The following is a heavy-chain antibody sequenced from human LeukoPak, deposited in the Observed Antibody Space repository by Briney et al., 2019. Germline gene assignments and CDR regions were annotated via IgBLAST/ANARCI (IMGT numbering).Heavy chain of an antibody. D-gene: IGHD1-26*01. J-gene: IGHJ3*02. V-gene: IGHV3-74*01. Sequence: GGSLRLSCAASGFTFSSYWIHWVRHAPGKGLVWVSDIDSDGSNTNYADSVKGRFTISRDNAKNTLYLQMNSLRAEDTAVYYCARDREPWRLFGAFDIWGQGTMVTVSS. CDR1: GFTFSSYW. CDR3: ARDREPWRLFGAFDI. CDR2: IDSDGSNT.